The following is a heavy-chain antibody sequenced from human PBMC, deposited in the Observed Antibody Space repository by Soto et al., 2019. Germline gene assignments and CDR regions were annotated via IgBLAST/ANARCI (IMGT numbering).Heavy chain of an antibody. Sequence: EVQLVESGGGLVQPGGSLRLSCVASGFTFSVYWMTWVRQAPGKGLEWVAAIRQDGSEEYNVDSVKGRFTISRDNTKDTLYLDMNGLRAEDTAVYFCARVLDSWGQGVLVTVS. J-gene: IGHJ4*02. CDR2: IRQDGSEE. CDR3: ARVLDS. V-gene: IGHV3-7*04. CDR1: GFTFSVYW.